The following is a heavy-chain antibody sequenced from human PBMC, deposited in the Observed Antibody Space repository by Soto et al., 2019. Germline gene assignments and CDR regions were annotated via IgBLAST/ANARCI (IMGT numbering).Heavy chain of an antibody. CDR2: ISYDGSNK. CDR1: GFTFSSYG. CDR3: AKDGVLRFLQWLYYYYYYVAV. Sequence: GGSLRLSCAASGFTFSSYGMHWVRQAPGKGLEWVAVISYDGSNKYYADSVKGRFTISRDKSKNTLYLQMSSLRTEDTAVYYCAKDGVLRFLQWLYYYYYYVAVWGKGTTVTVSS. V-gene: IGHV3-30*18. J-gene: IGHJ6*03. D-gene: IGHD3-3*01.